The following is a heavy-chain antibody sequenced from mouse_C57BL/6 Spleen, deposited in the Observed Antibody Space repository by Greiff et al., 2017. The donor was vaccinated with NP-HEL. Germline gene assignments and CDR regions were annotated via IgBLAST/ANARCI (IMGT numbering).Heavy chain of an antibody. V-gene: IGHV2-2*01. CDR3: ARKGYSNYGPAWFAY. CDR2: IWSGGST. J-gene: IGHJ3*01. D-gene: IGHD2-5*01. CDR1: GFSLTSYG. Sequence: QVQLKESGPGLVQPSQSLSITCTVSGFSLTSYGVHWVRQSPGKGLEWLGVIWSGGSTDYNAAFISRLSISKDDSKSQVVFKMNSLQADDTAIYYCARKGYSNYGPAWFAYWGQGTLVTVSA.